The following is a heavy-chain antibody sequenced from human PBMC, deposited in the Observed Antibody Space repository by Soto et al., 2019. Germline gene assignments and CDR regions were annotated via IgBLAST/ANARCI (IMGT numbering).Heavy chain of an antibody. D-gene: IGHD2-2*01. CDR3: ARGGRTRIFDY. CDR1: GGSVSSGSYY. Sequence: QVQLQESGPGLVKPSETLYLTCTVSGGSVSSGSYYWSWIRQPPGKGLEWIGYIYYSGRTNYNTSLRSRVTISVATSKNQFSRKLSSVTAAYTAVYYCARGGRTRIFDYWGQGTLVTVSS. CDR2: IYYSGRT. J-gene: IGHJ4*02. V-gene: IGHV4-61*01.